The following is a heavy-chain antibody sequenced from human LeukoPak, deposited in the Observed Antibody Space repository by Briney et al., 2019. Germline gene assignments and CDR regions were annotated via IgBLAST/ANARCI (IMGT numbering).Heavy chain of an antibody. CDR1: GYTFTSYG. D-gene: IGHD6-19*01. CDR3: AREVIAVAGLTDY. J-gene: IGHJ4*02. V-gene: IGHV1-18*01. Sequence: SGKVSCKASGYTFTSYGISWVRQAPGQGLEWMGWISAYKGNTNYAQKLQGRGTMTTDTSTSTAYMELRSLRSDYTAVYYCAREVIAVAGLTDYWGQGTLVTVSS. CDR2: ISAYKGNT.